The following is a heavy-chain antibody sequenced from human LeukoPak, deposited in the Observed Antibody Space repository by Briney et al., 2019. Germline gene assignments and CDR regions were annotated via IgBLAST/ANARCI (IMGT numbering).Heavy chain of an antibody. V-gene: IGHV1-69*13. CDR1: GGTFSSYA. CDR2: IIPIFGAA. J-gene: IGHJ6*02. Sequence: GASVKVSCTASGGTFSSYAISWVRQAPGQGLEWMGGIIPIFGAAIYAQKFQGRVTITADESTSTAYMELSSLRSEDTAVYYCAASLEMATIFRSGYYYYGMDVWGQGTTVTVSS. D-gene: IGHD5-24*01. CDR3: AASLEMATIFRSGYYYYGMDV.